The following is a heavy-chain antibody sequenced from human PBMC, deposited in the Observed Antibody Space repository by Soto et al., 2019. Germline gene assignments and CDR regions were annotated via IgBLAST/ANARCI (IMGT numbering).Heavy chain of an antibody. J-gene: IGHJ6*02. Sequence: SETLSLTCAVYGGSFSGYYWSWIRQPPGKGLEWIGEINHSGSTNYNPSLKSRVTISVDTSKNQFSLKLSSVTAADTAVYYCARGRHYYDSSGDPWPYYYYYYGMDFWGQGTTVTVS. CDR3: ARGRHYYDSSGDPWPYYYYYYGMDF. CDR1: GGSFSGYY. D-gene: IGHD3-22*01. V-gene: IGHV4-34*01. CDR2: INHSGST.